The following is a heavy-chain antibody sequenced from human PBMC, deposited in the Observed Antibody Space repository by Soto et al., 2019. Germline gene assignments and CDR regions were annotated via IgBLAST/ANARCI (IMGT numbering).Heavy chain of an antibody. V-gene: IGHV5-51*01. CDR3: ARLVNIFDFDY. Sequence: HGESLKISCKGSGYSLTNYWIGWVRQMPGKGLEWMGIIYVGDSDTRYSPSFQGQVTISADKSISTAYLQWSSLKPSDTAMYYCARLVNIFDFDYWGQGTLVTVSS. J-gene: IGHJ4*02. CDR1: GYSLTNYW. CDR2: IYVGDSDT. D-gene: IGHD2-21*01.